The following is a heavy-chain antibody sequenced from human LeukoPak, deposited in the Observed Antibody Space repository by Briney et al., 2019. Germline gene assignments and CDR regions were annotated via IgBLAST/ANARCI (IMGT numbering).Heavy chain of an antibody. CDR2: INANNGAT. J-gene: IGHJ4*02. CDR3: ARDQNYYDTNTYYGIDC. D-gene: IGHD3-22*01. V-gene: IGHV1-2*02. CDR1: GYTFTGHY. Sequence: ASVKVSCKTSGYTFTGHYIHWVRQAPGQGLEWMGWINANNGATHCAQKFQDRVTMTRDTSISTAYMELSRLTSDDTAVHYCARDQNYYDTNTYYGIDCWGQGTLVTVSS.